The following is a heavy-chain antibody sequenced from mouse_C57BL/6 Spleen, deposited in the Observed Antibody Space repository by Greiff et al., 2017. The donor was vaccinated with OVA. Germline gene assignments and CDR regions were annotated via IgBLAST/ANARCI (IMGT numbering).Heavy chain of an antibody. Sequence: EVKLVESGGGLVKPGGSLKLSCAASGFTFSDYGMHWVRQAPEKGLEWVAYISRGSSTIYYADTVKGRFTISRDNAKNTLFLQKTSLRSEDTAMYYCARRYYGSSYWYFDVWGTGTTVTVSS. J-gene: IGHJ1*03. CDR1: GFTFSDYG. CDR3: ARRYYGSSYWYFDV. D-gene: IGHD1-1*01. V-gene: IGHV5-17*01. CDR2: ISRGSSTI.